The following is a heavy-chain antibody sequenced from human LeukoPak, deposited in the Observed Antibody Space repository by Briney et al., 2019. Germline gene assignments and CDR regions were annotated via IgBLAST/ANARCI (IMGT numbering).Heavy chain of an antibody. D-gene: IGHD3/OR15-3a*01. J-gene: IGHJ3*01. CDR1: GDSIIRNIYW. Sequence: SEALTLTCTDSGDSIIRNIYWWDWVRLPQGKGGECIGATFYTRRTFYTPSLKSRVTISVDTSKNQFSLDLSSATAADTAVYYCARRRHIFDFYSVWGRGTRVTVSS. CDR2: TFYTRRT. CDR3: ARRRHIFDFYSV. V-gene: IGHV4-39*01.